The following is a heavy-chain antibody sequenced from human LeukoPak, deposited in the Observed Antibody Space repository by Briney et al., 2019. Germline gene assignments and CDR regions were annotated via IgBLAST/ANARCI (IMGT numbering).Heavy chain of an antibody. V-gene: IGHV3-33*08. CDR1: GFTFSDYY. Sequence: PGGSLRLSCAASGFTFSDYYMSWIRQAPGKGLEWVAVIWYDGSNKYYADSVKGRFTISRDNSKNTLYLQMNSLRAEDTAVYYCARDGDYYDSSGYFDYWGQGTLVTVSS. D-gene: IGHD3-22*01. J-gene: IGHJ4*02. CDR3: ARDGDYYDSSGYFDY. CDR2: IWYDGSNK.